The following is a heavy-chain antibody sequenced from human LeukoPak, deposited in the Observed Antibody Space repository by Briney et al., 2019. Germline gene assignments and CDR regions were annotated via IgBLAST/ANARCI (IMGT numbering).Heavy chain of an antibody. D-gene: IGHD4-17*01. V-gene: IGHV3-64*01. CDR1: GFIFSSYA. Sequence: GGSLRLSCAASGFIFSSYAMHWVRQAPGKGLEYVSAISSNGGSTYYANSVKGRFTISRDNSKNTLYLQMGSLRAEDMAVYYCERESAYGDYEDYWGQGTLVTVSS. CDR2: ISSNGGST. J-gene: IGHJ4*02. CDR3: ERESAYGDYEDY.